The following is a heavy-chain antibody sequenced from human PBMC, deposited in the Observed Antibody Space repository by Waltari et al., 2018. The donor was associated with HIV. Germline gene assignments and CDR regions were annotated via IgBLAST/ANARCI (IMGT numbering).Heavy chain of an antibody. CDR1: GFTFGTYS. Sequence: VQLGESGGGWVQPGGFLGLSCAASGFTFGTYSMNWVRQAPGRGLECVSYIGSGGNVGNYANSVKGRFTISKNNAKNSLYLEMNSLTVDDTALYFCARDADHWEQHYFDVWGQGTPVTVSP. D-gene: IGHD7-27*01. CDR3: ARDADHWEQHYFDV. V-gene: IGHV3-48*01. J-gene: IGHJ4*02. CDR2: IGSGGNVG.